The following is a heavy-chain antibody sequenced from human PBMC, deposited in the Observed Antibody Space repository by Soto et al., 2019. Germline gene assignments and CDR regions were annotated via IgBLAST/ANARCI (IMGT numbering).Heavy chain of an antibody. CDR2: LTGSSSST. J-gene: IGHJ4*02. Sequence: SGGSLRLSCAASGFSFRNYAMSWVRQAPGKGLEWISTLTGSSSSTYYADSVKGRFAVSRDNSRNTLYLQMHSLTAEDTAVYYCANGRATYGLLTHDYWGQGTLVTVSS. D-gene: IGHD3-9*01. CDR1: GFSFRNYA. CDR3: ANGRATYGLLTHDY. V-gene: IGHV3-23*01.